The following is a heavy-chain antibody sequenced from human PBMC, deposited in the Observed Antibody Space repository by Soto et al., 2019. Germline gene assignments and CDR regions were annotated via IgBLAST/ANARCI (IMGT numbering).Heavy chain of an antibody. V-gene: IGHV3-30*18. CDR3: AKGSNYCGGDCYYYYYGMDV. CDR1: GFTFSSYG. Sequence: VGSLRLSCAASGFTFSSYGMHWVRQAPGKGLEWVAVISYDGSNKYYADSVKGRFTISRDNSKNTLYLQMNSLRAEDTAVYYCAKGSNYCGGDCYYYYYGMDVWGQGTTVTVT. J-gene: IGHJ6*02. D-gene: IGHD2-21*02. CDR2: ISYDGSNK.